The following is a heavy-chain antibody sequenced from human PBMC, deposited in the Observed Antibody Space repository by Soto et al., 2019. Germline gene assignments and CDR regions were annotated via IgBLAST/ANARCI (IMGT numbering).Heavy chain of an antibody. CDR1: GGSISSGDYY. Sequence: SETLSLTCTVSGGSISSGDYYWSWIRQPPGKGLEWIGYIYYSGSTYYNPSLKSRVTISVDTSKNQFSLKLCSVTAADTAVYYCARDRLGVVASYYYYYGMDVWGQGTTVTVSS. J-gene: IGHJ6*02. V-gene: IGHV4-30-4*01. CDR2: IYYSGST. D-gene: IGHD5-12*01. CDR3: ARDRLGVVASYYYYYGMDV.